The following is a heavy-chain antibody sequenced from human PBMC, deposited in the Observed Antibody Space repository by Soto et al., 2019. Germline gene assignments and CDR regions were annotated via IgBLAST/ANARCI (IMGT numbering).Heavy chain of an antibody. Sequence: GGSLRLSCSASGFTFNIHNMNWVRQAPGKGLEWVSSISSRSSYIYYSDSVKGRFTISRDNAKNSLYLQMNSLRAEDTAVYYCARDNVPSDFFDSWGQGTLVTVSS. D-gene: IGHD2-8*01. J-gene: IGHJ4*02. V-gene: IGHV3-21*01. CDR1: GFTFNIHN. CDR2: ISSRSSYI. CDR3: ARDNVPSDFFDS.